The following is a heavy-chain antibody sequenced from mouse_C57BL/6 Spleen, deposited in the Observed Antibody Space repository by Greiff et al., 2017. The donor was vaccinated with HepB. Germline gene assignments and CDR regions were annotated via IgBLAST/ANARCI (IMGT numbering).Heavy chain of an antibody. V-gene: IGHV1-64*01. J-gene: IGHJ2*01. Sequence: VQLQQPGAELVKPGASVKLSCKASGYTFTSYWMHWVKQRPGQGLEWIGMIHPNSGSTNYNEKFKSKATLTVDKSSSTAYMQLSSLTSEDSAVYYCARGGRGSSYEDYWGQGTTLTVSS. CDR3: ARGGRGSSYEDY. CDR1: GYTFTSYW. D-gene: IGHD1-1*01. CDR2: IHPNSGST.